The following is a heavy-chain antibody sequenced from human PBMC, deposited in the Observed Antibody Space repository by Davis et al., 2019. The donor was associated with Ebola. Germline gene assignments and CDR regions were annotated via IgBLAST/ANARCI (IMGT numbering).Heavy chain of an antibody. CDR3: TGSDGDYDY. CDR1: GFTFSGSA. D-gene: IGHD4-17*01. CDR2: IKSKTDGGTT. J-gene: IGHJ4*02. Sequence: GGSLRLSCAASGFTFSGSAMHWVRQAPGKGLEWVGRIKSKTDGGTTDYAAPVKGRFTISRDDSKNTLYLQMNSLKTEDTAVYYCTGSDGDYDYWGQGTLVTVSS. V-gene: IGHV3-15*01.